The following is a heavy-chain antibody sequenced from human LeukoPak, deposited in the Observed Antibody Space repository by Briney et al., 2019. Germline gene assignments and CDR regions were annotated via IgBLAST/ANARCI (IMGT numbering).Heavy chain of an antibody. CDR2: ITFSGGTT. V-gene: IGHV3-23*01. CDR3: AKLSVGGGGFDY. CDR1: GFTVSTYT. Sequence: GGSLRLSCSASGFTVSTYTVTWVRQTPERGLEWVSAITFSGGTTYYKDSVKGRFTISRDDFKNTVYLQMDSLRAEDTAVYYCAKLSVGGGGFDYWGQGTLVTVSS. J-gene: IGHJ4*02. D-gene: IGHD5/OR15-5a*01.